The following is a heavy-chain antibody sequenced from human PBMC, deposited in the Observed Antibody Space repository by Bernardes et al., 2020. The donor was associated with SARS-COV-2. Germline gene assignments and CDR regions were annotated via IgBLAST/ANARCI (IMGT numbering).Heavy chain of an antibody. Sequence: SEPLSLTCTVSGGSISSSSYYWGWLRQPPGKGLEWIGSIYYSGSTYYNPSLKSRVTISVDTSKNQFSLKLSSVTAADTAVYYCARIMARGSSWPNFDYWGQGTLVTVSS. V-gene: IGHV4-39*01. J-gene: IGHJ4*02. CDR1: GGSISSSSYY. D-gene: IGHD6-13*01. CDR3: ARIMARGSSWPNFDY. CDR2: IYYSGST.